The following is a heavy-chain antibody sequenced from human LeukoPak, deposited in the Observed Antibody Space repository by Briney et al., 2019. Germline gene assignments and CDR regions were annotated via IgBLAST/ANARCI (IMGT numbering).Heavy chain of an antibody. D-gene: IGHD2-2*01. J-gene: IGHJ1*01. V-gene: IGHV3-74*01. CDR1: GFTFSSYW. CDR2: INSDGSST. Sequence: GGSLRLSCAASGFTFSSYWMHWVRQAPGKGLVWVSRINSDGSSTSYADSVKGRFTISRDNAKNTLYLKMNSLRAEDTAVYYCAIQRGTSCREYFQHWGQGTLVTVSS. CDR3: AIQRGTSCREYFQH.